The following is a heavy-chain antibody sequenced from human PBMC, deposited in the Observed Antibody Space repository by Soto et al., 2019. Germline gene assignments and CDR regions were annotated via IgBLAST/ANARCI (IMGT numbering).Heavy chain of an antibody. CDR3: ARGDYGDYSAPDY. J-gene: IGHJ4*02. V-gene: IGHV1-3*01. Sequence: QVQLVQSGAEVKKPGASVKVSCKASGYTFTSYAMHWVRQAPGQRLEWMGWINAGNGNTKYSQKFQGRVTITRDTSASTAYTELSSLRSEDTAVYYCARGDYGDYSAPDYWGQGTLVTVSS. CDR1: GYTFTSYA. D-gene: IGHD4-17*01. CDR2: INAGNGNT.